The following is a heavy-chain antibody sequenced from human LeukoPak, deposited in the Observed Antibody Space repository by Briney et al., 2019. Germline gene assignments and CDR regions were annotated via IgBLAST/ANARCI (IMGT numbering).Heavy chain of an antibody. CDR3: AKLCLYSGYDIRDAFDI. V-gene: IGHV3-30*02. CDR2: IRYDGSNK. CDR1: GFTFSSYG. J-gene: IGHJ3*02. Sequence: GGSLRLSCAASGFTFSSYGMHWVRQAPGKGLEWVAFIRYDGSNKYYADSVKGRFTISRDNSKNTLYLQMNSLRAEDTAVYYCAKLCLYSGYDIRDAFDIWGQGTMVTVSS. D-gene: IGHD5-12*01.